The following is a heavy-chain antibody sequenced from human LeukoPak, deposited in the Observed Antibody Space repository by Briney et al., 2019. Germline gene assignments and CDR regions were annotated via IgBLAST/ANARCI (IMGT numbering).Heavy chain of an antibody. D-gene: IGHD3-9*01. Sequence: GASVKVSCKASGYTFTSYDINWVRQATGQGLEWMGWMNPNSGNTGYAQKFRGRVTMTRNTSISTAYMELSSLRSEDTAVYYCARGRESYDILTGYYDYWGQGTLVTVSS. CDR1: GYTFTSYD. V-gene: IGHV1-8*02. CDR2: MNPNSGNT. CDR3: ARGRESYDILTGYYDY. J-gene: IGHJ4*02.